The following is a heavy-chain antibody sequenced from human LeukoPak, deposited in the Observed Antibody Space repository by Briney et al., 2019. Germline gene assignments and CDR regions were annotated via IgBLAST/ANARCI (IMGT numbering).Heavy chain of an antibody. D-gene: IGHD4-17*01. CDR2: IKQGGSEE. CDR3: ARGSETVTTKGYFDY. V-gene: IGHV3-7*01. J-gene: IGHJ4*02. Sequence: GGSLRLSCAASRFTFSTYRMNWVRQPPGKGLEWVANIKQGGSEEYYVDSVKDRFTISRDNAKNSLYLQMNSLRAEDTAVYFCARGSETVTTKGYFDYWGQGTLVTVSS. CDR1: RFTFSTYR.